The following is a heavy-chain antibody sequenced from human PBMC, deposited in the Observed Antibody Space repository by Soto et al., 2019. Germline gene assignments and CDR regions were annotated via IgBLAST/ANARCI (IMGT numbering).Heavy chain of an antibody. D-gene: IGHD6-13*01. Sequence: PGGSLRLSCAASGFTFSSYAMHWVRQAPGKGLEWVAVISYDGSNKYYADSVKGRFTISRDNSKNTLYLQMNSLRAEDTAVYYCASEGIAAPSPQSSYYYYYYGMDVWSQGTTVTVSS. V-gene: IGHV3-30-3*01. CDR1: GFTFSSYA. CDR2: ISYDGSNK. CDR3: ASEGIAAPSPQSSYYYYYYGMDV. J-gene: IGHJ6*02.